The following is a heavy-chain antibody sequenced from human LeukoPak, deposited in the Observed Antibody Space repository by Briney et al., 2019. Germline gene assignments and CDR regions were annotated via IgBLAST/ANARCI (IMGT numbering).Heavy chain of an antibody. CDR3: ARDPVGELLPDY. D-gene: IGHD1-26*01. Sequence: GGSLRLSCAASGFTFSSYSMNWVRQAPGKGLEWVSSISSSSSYIYCADSVKGRFTISRDNAKNSLYLQMNSLRAEDTAVYYCARDPVGELLPDYWGQGTLVTVSS. V-gene: IGHV3-21*01. CDR2: ISSSSSYI. J-gene: IGHJ4*02. CDR1: GFTFSSYS.